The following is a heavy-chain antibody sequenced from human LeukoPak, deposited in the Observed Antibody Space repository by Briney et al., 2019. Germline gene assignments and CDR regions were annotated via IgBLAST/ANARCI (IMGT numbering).Heavy chain of an antibody. CDR2: IQYNGGSK. CDR3: APRGIAVAGPFDY. Sequence: PGGSLRLSCAASGFTFSSYGMHWVRQAPGKGLEWVAFIQYNGGSKYYADSVKGRFTISRDNSKNTSYLQMNSLGTEDTAVYYCAPRGIAVAGPFDYWGQGTLVTVSS. D-gene: IGHD6-19*01. V-gene: IGHV3-30*02. J-gene: IGHJ4*02. CDR1: GFTFSSYG.